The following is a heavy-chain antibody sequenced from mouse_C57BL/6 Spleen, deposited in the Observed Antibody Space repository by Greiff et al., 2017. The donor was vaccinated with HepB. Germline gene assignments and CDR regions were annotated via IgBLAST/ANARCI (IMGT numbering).Heavy chain of an antibody. V-gene: IGHV14-1*01. J-gene: IGHJ3*01. CDR3: TTGTAQAQFAY. CDR1: GFNIKDYY. Sequence: VQLQQSGAELVRPGASVKLSCTASGFNIKDYYMHWVKQRPEQGLEWIGRIDPEDGDTEYAPKFQGKATMTADTSSNTAYLQLSSLTSEDTAVYYCTTGTAQAQFAYWGQGTLVTVSA. CDR2: IDPEDGDT. D-gene: IGHD3-2*02.